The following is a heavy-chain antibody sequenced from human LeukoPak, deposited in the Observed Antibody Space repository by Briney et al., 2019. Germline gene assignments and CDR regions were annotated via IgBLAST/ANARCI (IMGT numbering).Heavy chain of an antibody. CDR1: GFTFSTSR. CDR3: VRPLGGGAFGS. V-gene: IGHV3-7*03. CDR2: INPDGSEK. J-gene: IGHJ5*01. Sequence: SGGSLRLSCAASGFTFSTSRMTWARQAPGKGLQWVAHINPDGSEKDYVDSVKGRLAVSRDNAKNSLYLQMNSLRAEDTAVYYCVRPLGGGAFGSWGQGTLVTVSS. D-gene: IGHD2-21*01.